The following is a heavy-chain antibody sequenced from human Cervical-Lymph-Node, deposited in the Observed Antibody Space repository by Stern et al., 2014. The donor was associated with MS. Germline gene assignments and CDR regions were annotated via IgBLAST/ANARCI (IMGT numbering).Heavy chain of an antibody. J-gene: IGHJ4*02. CDR3: ARGVAYYDSGDTRGG. CDR1: GYTFTGYY. D-gene: IGHD3-22*01. Sequence: VQLVESGAEVKKPGASVKVSCKASGYTFTGYYMHWVRQAPGQGLEWMGRINHNSGGTNYAQKVQGRVHMTRDKSNSTAYMELSRLRSDDTAVYFCARGVAYYDSGDTRGGGGQGTLVTVSS. V-gene: IGHV1-2*06. CDR2: INHNSGGT.